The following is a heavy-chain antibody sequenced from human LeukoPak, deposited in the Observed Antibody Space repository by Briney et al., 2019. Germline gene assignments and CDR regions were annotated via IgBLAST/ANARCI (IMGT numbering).Heavy chain of an antibody. CDR3: AALYYYDSSFNY. CDR1: GFTFSSFA. J-gene: IGHJ4*02. CDR2: IWYDGSNK. D-gene: IGHD3-22*01. V-gene: IGHV3-33*08. Sequence: ARSLRLSCAASGFTFSSFAMHWVRQAPGKGLERVAVIWYDGSNKYYADSVKGRFTISRDNSKNTLYLQMNSLRAEDTAVYYCAALYYYDSSFNYWGQGTLVTVSS.